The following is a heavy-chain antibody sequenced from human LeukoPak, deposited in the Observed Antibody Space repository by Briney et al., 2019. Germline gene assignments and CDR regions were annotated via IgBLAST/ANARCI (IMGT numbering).Heavy chain of an antibody. CDR1: GGSISSYH. J-gene: IGHJ3*02. CDR2: IYYSGST. Sequence: SETLSLTCTVSGGSISSYHWSWIRQPPGKGQEWIGYIYYSGSTNYNPSLKSRVTISVETSKNRFSLKLSSVTAADTAVYYCARDPGISAFDIWGQGTMVTVSS. CDR3: ARDPGISAFDI. V-gene: IGHV4-59*01.